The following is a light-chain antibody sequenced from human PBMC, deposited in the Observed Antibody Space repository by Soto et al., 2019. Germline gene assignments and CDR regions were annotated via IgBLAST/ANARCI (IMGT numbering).Light chain of an antibody. CDR3: EAWDTNTRV. Sequence: QAVVTQSSSASASLGSSVKLTCTLSSGHSSYIIAWHQQQPGKAPRYLMKLEGSGSYNKGSGVPDRFSGSSSGADRYPTISNLQSEDEADYYCEAWDTNTRVFGGGTKVTVL. CDR1: SGHSSYI. V-gene: IGLV4-60*03. CDR2: LEGSGSY. J-gene: IGLJ2*01.